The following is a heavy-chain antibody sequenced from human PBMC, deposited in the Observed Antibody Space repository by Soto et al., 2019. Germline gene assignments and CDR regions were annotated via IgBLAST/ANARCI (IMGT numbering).Heavy chain of an antibody. CDR1: GGSISSNNW. D-gene: IGHD3-10*01. Sequence: QVQLQESGPGLVKPSGTLSLTCAVSGGSISSNNWWSWVRQPPGKGLEWIAEIYHSGSTNYNPSLQSRVTMSVDKSRDQFSVKLSSVTAADTAVYYCAGRRDGSGSLDYWGQGTLVTVSS. CDR2: IYHSGST. V-gene: IGHV4-4*02. CDR3: AGRRDGSGSLDY. J-gene: IGHJ4*02.